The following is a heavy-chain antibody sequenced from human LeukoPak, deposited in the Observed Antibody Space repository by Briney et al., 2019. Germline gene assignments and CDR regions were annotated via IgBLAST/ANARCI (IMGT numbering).Heavy chain of an antibody. J-gene: IGHJ4*02. V-gene: IGHV4-59*01. CDR1: GGSISSYY. CDR3: ARDQEFDYSGYTVDY. D-gene: IGHD5-12*01. CDR2: TYYSGST. Sequence: SQTLSLTCTVSGGSISSYYWSWIRQPPGKGLEWIGYTYYSGSTNYNPSLKSRVTISVDTSKNQFSLKLSSVTAADTAVYYCARDQEFDYSGYTVDYWGQGTLVTVSS.